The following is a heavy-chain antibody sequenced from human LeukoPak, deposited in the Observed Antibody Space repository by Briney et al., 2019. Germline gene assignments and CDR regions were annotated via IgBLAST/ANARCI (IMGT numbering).Heavy chain of an antibody. D-gene: IGHD3-3*01. J-gene: IGHJ4*02. Sequence: ASVKVSCKASGYIFRSYGITWVRQAPGQGLEWMGWISAYNGNTNYAQKFQARVTMTTDTSTSTAYMELRSLRSDDTAVYYCARGGYDFWDGYYSRGELDFWGQGTLVTVSS. CDR3: ARGGYDFWDGYYSRGELDF. CDR1: GYIFRSYG. V-gene: IGHV1-18*01. CDR2: ISAYNGNT.